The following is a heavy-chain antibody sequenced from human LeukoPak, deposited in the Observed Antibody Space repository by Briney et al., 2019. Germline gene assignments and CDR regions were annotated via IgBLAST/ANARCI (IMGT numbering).Heavy chain of an antibody. CDR3: ASGLPGDYGDNFDY. D-gene: IGHD4-17*01. J-gene: IGHJ4*02. V-gene: IGHV4-34*01. Sequence: SETLSLTCAVYGGSFSGYYWSWIRQPPGKGLEWIGEINHSGSTNYNPSPKSRVTISVDTSKNQFSLKLSSVTAADTAVYYCASGLPGDYGDNFDYWGQGTLVTVSS. CDR1: GGSFSGYY. CDR2: INHSGST.